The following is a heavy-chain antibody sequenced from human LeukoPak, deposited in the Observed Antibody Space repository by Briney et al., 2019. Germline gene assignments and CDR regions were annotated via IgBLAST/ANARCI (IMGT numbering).Heavy chain of an antibody. J-gene: IGHJ4*02. D-gene: IGHD4-17*01. CDR2: IKQDGSEK. CDR3: ATRPADADSPYFDF. Sequence: GGSLRLSCAASGFTFSSYWMSWVRQAPGKGLEWVANIKQDGSEKYYVDSVKGRFTISRDNAKNSLYLQMNSLRAEDTAVYYCATRPADADSPYFDFWGQGTLVTVSS. V-gene: IGHV3-7*03. CDR1: GFTFSSYW.